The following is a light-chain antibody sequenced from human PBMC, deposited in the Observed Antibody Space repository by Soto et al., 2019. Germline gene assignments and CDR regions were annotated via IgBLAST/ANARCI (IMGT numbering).Light chain of an antibody. J-gene: IGKJ1*01. Sequence: DIHMTQSPSTLSASVGDRVTITCRTSQSISIWLAWYQQKPGRAPNLLIYGTSSLESGVPSRFSGSGSGTESTLTISSMKPHLFATHCCQHYNHYPWTFGQGTKVEIK. CDR1: QSISIW. CDR2: GTS. V-gene: IGKV1-5*03. CDR3: QHYNHYPWT.